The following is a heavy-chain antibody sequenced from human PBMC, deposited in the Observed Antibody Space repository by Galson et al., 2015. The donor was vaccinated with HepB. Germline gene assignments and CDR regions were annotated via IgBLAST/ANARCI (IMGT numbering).Heavy chain of an antibody. CDR2: INAGNGNT. V-gene: IGHV1-3*01. Sequence: SVKVSCKASGYTFTSYAMHWVRQAPGQRLEWMGWINAGNGNTKYSQKFQGRVTITRDTSASTAYMELSSLRSEDTAVYYCACSDYGDYRAWFDPWGQGTLVTVS. D-gene: IGHD4-17*01. J-gene: IGHJ5*02. CDR3: ACSDYGDYRAWFDP. CDR1: GYTFTSYA.